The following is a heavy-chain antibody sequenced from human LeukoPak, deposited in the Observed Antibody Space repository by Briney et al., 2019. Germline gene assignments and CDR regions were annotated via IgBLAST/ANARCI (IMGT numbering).Heavy chain of an antibody. Sequence: SETLSLTCTVSSGSINSYYWGWVRQHPGKGLEWIGRIYTTGATQYNPSLKSRVTMSIDTSTNQFSLNLRSMTAADTAVYYCGRQGYTASYYFLDFWSQGTLVAVS. D-gene: IGHD1-26*01. J-gene: IGHJ4*02. CDR2: IYTTGAT. CDR3: GRQGYTASYYFLDF. V-gene: IGHV4-4*07. CDR1: SGSINSYY.